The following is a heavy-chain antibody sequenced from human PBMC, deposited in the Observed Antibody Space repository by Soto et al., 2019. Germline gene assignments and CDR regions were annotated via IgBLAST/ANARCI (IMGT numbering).Heavy chain of an antibody. J-gene: IGHJ4*02. CDR3: AKDAKVLGTAPLYYFDY. CDR1: GFTFSSYA. CDR2: ISGSGGST. Sequence: GGSLRLSCAASGFTFSSYAMSWVRQAPGKGLEWVSAISGSGGSTYYADSVKGRFTISRDNSKNTLYLQMNSLRAEDTAVYYCAKDAKVLGTAPLYYFDYWGQGTLVTVSS. D-gene: IGHD1-1*01. V-gene: IGHV3-23*01.